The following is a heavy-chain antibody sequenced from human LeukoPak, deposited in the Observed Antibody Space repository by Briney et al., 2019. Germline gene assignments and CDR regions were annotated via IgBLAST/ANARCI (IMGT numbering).Heavy chain of an antibody. V-gene: IGHV4-59*01. Sequence: SETLSLTCTVSGGSISSYYWSWIRKPPGKGLEWIGYINYSGSTDYNPSLKSRVTMSVDTSKNQFSLKLSSVTAADTAVYYCARVGGYSSGWDFDYWGQGTLVTVSS. D-gene: IGHD6-19*01. CDR2: INYSGST. J-gene: IGHJ4*02. CDR3: ARVGGYSSGWDFDY. CDR1: GGSISSYY.